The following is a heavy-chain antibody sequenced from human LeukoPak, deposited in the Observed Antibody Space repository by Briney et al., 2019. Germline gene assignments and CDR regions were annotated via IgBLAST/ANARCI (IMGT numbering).Heavy chain of an antibody. V-gene: IGHV1-69*04. CDR1: GGTFSSYA. CDR2: IIPILGIA. D-gene: IGHD3-10*01. Sequence: SVKVSCKASGGTFSSYAISWVRQAPGQGLEWMGRIIPILGIANYAQKFQGRVTITADKSTSTAYMELSSLRSEDTAVCYCARGWFGESREGYFDYWGQGTLVTVSS. CDR3: ARGWFGESREGYFDY. J-gene: IGHJ4*02.